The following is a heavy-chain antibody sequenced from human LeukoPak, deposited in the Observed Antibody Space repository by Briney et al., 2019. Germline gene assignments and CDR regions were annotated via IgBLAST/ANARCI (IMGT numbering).Heavy chain of an antibody. CDR2: IIPIFGTA. V-gene: IGHV1-69*01. Sequence: GSSVTVSCKASGGTFSSYAISWVRQAPGQGLEWMGGIIPIFGTANHAQKFQGRVTITADESTSTAYMELSSLRSEDTAVYYCARDGGPGITGTRKFDYWGQGTLVTVSS. D-gene: IGHD1-20*01. CDR3: ARDGGPGITGTRKFDY. CDR1: GGTFSSYA. J-gene: IGHJ4*02.